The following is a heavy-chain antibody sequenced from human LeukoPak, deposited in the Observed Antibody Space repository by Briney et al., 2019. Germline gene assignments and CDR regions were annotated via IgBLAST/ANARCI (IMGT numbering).Heavy chain of an antibody. CDR2: ISGSGGST. Sequence: GGSLRLSCAASGFTFSSYAMSWVRQAPGKGLEWVSAISGSGGSTYYADSVKGRFTISRDNAKNSLYLQMNSLRAEDTAVYYCARSYPYYYYGMDVWGQGTTVTVSS. V-gene: IGHV3-23*01. CDR3: ARSYPYYYYGMDV. D-gene: IGHD3-16*02. J-gene: IGHJ6*02. CDR1: GFTFSSYA.